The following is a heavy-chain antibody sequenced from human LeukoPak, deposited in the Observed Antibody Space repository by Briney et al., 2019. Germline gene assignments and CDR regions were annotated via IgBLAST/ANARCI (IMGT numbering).Heavy chain of an antibody. CDR1: GGSISSYY. CDR3: ARGPYCGGDCYPFDY. V-gene: IGHV4-59*01. J-gene: IGHJ4*02. D-gene: IGHD2-21*02. CDR2: IYYTGNT. Sequence: SETLSLTCTVSGGSISSYYWSWIQQPPGKGLEWIGYIYYTGNTNYNPSLKSRVTILIDTSENQFSLKLNSVTAADTAVYYCARGPYCGGDCYPFDYWGQGTLVTVSS.